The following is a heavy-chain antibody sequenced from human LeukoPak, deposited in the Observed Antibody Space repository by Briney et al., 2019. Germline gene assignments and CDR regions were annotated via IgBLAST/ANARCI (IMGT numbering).Heavy chain of an antibody. J-gene: IGHJ6*03. CDR3: ARDPTPRYYDILTGYVDV. CDR2: ISSSGSTI. V-gene: IGHV3-48*03. Sequence: GGSLRLSCAASGFTFSSYEMNWVRQAPGKGLEWVSYISSSGSTIYYADSVKGRFTISRDNAKNSLYLQMNSLRAEDTAVYYCARDPTPRYYDILTGYVDVWGKGTTVTISS. CDR1: GFTFSSYE. D-gene: IGHD3-9*01.